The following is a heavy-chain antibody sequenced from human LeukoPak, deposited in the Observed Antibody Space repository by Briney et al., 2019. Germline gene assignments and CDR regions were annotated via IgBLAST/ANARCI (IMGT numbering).Heavy chain of an antibody. Sequence: PSETLSLTCAVSDGFISTSNWWSWVRQPPGKGLEWIGNIYTSGSTYYSPSLKSRVIISLDTSENQFSLTLSSVTAADTAVYYCAKGNPFYDYWGQGTLVTVSS. J-gene: IGHJ4*02. V-gene: IGHV4-4*02. CDR1: DGFISTSNW. CDR2: IYTSGST. CDR3: AKGNPFYDY. D-gene: IGHD5/OR15-5a*01.